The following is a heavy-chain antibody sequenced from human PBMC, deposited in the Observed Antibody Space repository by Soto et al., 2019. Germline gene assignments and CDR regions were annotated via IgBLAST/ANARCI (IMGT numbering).Heavy chain of an antibody. CDR2: IDWDDDK. CDR3: TSYYDFWSGPDV. Sequence: SGPTLVNPTQTLTLTCTFSGFSLSTSGMCVSWIRQPPGKALEWLARIDWDDDKYYSTSLKTRLTISKDTSKNQVVLTMTNMDPVDTATYYCTSYYDFWSGPDVWGKGTTVTVSS. J-gene: IGHJ6*04. CDR1: GFSLSTSGMC. V-gene: IGHV2-70*11. D-gene: IGHD3-3*01.